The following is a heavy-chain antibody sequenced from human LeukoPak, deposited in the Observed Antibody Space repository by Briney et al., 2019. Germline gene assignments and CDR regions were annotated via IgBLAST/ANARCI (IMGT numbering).Heavy chain of an antibody. CDR3: TRLVGAND. V-gene: IGHV3-48*03. Sequence: GGSLRLSCAASGFTFSSSEMNWVRQAPGKGLEWVSYISSSGTTIYYADSVKGRFTTSRDNAKNSLYLQMNSLKTEDTAVYYCTRLVGANDWGQGTLVTVSS. CDR1: GFTFSSSE. J-gene: IGHJ4*02. CDR2: ISSSGTTI. D-gene: IGHD1-26*01.